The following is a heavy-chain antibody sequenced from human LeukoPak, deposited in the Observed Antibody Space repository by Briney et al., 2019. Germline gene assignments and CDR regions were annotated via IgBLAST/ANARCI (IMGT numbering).Heavy chain of an antibody. CDR1: GFPSSTYW. J-gene: IGHJ4*02. D-gene: IGHD6-19*01. Sequence: PGGSLRLSCAAAGFPSSTYWMTWVRQAPGKGLEWVANIQHDGSERNYMESVKGRFTIARDNAKKSLYLQMNNLRAEDTAVCYCAAGSGWSSDYWGQGTLVTVSS. V-gene: IGHV3-7*03. CDR2: IQHDGSER. CDR3: AAGSGWSSDY.